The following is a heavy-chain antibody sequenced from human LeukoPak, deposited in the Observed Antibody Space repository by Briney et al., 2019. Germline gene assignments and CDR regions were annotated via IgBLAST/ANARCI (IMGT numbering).Heavy chain of an antibody. D-gene: IGHD1-7*01. V-gene: IGHV3-23*01. CDR1: GITFSSYG. J-gene: IGHJ3*01. Sequence: GGSLRLSCAASGITFSSYGMDWVRQAPGKGMEWGALINYSGSNAYYADSVRGRFTISRDSTKSMLYLQMASLTAEDTAIYYCARDIELSTWGQGTMVSV. CDR3: ARDIELST. CDR2: INYSGSNA.